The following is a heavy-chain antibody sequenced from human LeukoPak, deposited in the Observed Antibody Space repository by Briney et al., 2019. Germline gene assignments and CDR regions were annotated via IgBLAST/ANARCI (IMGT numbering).Heavy chain of an antibody. J-gene: IGHJ4*02. D-gene: IGHD2-2*01. V-gene: IGHV3-30*18. CDR3: AKAAYCTSTSCHFSGYAQRPLDS. CDR1: GFTFNTCG. CDR2: ISGDGNNK. Sequence: GGSLRLSCVASGFTFNTCGIHWVRQAPGKGLEWVAGISGDGNNKDYSDSVKGRFTISRDNSKNTLYLQMNSLRAEDTAVYYCAKAAYCTSTSCHFSGYAQRPLDSWGQGTLVTVSS.